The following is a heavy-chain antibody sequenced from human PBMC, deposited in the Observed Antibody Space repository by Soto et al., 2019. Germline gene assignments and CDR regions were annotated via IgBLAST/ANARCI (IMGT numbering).Heavy chain of an antibody. D-gene: IGHD5-12*01. Sequence: SETLSLTCTVSGGSISTGGYYWSWIRQHPGKGLEWIVYIYYSGSTYYTPSLKSRVTISVDTSKNQFSLRLTSVTAADTAVYYCARSRGYSSYDGYYYAMDVWDQGTTVTVSS. J-gene: IGHJ6*02. V-gene: IGHV4-31*03. CDR2: IYYSGST. CDR1: GGSISTGGYY. CDR3: ARSRGYSSYDGYYYAMDV.